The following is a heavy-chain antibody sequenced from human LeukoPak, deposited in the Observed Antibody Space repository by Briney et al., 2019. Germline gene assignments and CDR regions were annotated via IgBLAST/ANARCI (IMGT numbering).Heavy chain of an antibody. V-gene: IGHV3-7*05. Sequence: GGSLRLSCAASGFTFSGYWMTWVRQAPGKGLEWVANIKQDGRERNYVDSVKGRFTVSRDNAKNSLYLQMNTLRAEDTAVYYCARDSADFWSYYYDFWGQGTLVTVSS. J-gene: IGHJ4*02. CDR3: ARDSADFWSYYYDF. CDR2: IKQDGRER. D-gene: IGHD3-3*01. CDR1: GFTFSGYW.